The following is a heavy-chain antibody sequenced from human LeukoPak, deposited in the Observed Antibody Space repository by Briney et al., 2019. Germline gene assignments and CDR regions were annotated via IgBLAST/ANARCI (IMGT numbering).Heavy chain of an antibody. J-gene: IGHJ4*02. D-gene: IGHD3-22*01. Sequence: SETLSLTCAVYGGSFSGYYWSWIRQPPGKGLEWIGEINHSGSTNYNPSLTSRVTISVDTSKNQFSLKLSSVTAADTAVYYCARGIPRGHYYDSSGYRFDYWGQGTLVTVSS. CDR3: ARGIPRGHYYDSSGYRFDY. CDR2: INHSGST. CDR1: GGSFSGYY. V-gene: IGHV4-34*01.